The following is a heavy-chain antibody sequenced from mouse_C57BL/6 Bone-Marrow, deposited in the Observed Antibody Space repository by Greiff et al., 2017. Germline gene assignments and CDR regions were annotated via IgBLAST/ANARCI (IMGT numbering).Heavy chain of an antibody. V-gene: IGHV5-6*01. CDR3: ARQIYYDYDGGFAY. D-gene: IGHD2-4*01. Sequence: EVMLVESGGDLVKPGGSLKLSCAASGFTFSSYGMSWVRQTPDKRLEWVATISSGGSYTYYPDSVKGRFTISRDNAKNTLYLQMSSLKSEDTAMYYCARQIYYDYDGGFAYWGQGTLVTVSA. J-gene: IGHJ3*01. CDR1: GFTFSSYG. CDR2: ISSGGSYT.